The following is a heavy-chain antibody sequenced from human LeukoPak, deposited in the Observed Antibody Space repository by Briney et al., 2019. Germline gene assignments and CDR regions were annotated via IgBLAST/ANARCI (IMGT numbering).Heavy chain of an antibody. Sequence: SETLSLTCAAFGGSASAYYWGWFRQPPGKGLEWIAYIYYTGSTNYNPSLKSRVTISVDTSKNQFSLKLSSVTAADTAVYYCARGRTPFDYWGQGTLVTVSS. J-gene: IGHJ4*02. V-gene: IGHV4-59*02. CDR3: ARGRTPFDY. D-gene: IGHD1-14*01. CDR2: IYYTGST. CDR1: GGSASAYY.